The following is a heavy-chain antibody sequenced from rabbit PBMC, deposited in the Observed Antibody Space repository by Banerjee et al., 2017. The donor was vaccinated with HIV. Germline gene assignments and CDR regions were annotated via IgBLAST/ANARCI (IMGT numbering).Heavy chain of an antibody. Sequence: QEQLVESGGGLVQPGGSLKLSCKASGFDFSNYGVNWVRQAPGKGLEWIGYIDPIFGSTYYTSWVNGRFTISSHNAQNTLYLQLNSLTAADTATYFCVRGSGWDLWGPGTLVTVS. V-gene: IGHV1S47*01. CDR3: VRGSGWDL. J-gene: IGHJ4*01. D-gene: IGHD4-1*01. CDR1: GFDFSNYG. CDR2: IDPIFGST.